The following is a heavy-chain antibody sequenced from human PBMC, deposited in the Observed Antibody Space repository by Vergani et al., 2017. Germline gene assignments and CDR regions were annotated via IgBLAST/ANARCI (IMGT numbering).Heavy chain of an antibody. CDR2: ISSSGSTI. Sequence: EAQLLESGGGLVQPGGSLRLSCAASGFTFRSYAMSWVRQAPGKGLEWVSYISSSGSTIYYADSSKGRFTISRGNAKNSLYLQMNSLRAEETAVYYCARFGIVGATTGDYWGQGTLVTVSS. CDR3: ARFGIVGATTGDY. V-gene: IGHV3-48*03. CDR1: GFTFRSYA. J-gene: IGHJ4*02. D-gene: IGHD1-26*01.